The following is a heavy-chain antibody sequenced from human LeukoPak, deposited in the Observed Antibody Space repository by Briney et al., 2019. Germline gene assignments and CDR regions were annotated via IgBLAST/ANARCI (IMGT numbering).Heavy chain of an antibody. D-gene: IGHD2-2*01. CDR1: GGSISNYY. J-gene: IGHJ4*02. CDR3: VGHCSSSSCYGLDY. V-gene: IGHV4-59*01. CDR2: IYDSGST. Sequence: PSETLSLTCTVSGGSISNYYWSWIRQPPGKGLEWIGYIYDSGSTNYNPSLKSRVTISVDTSKNQFSLKLSSVTAADTAVYYCVGHCSSSSCYGLDYWGQGTLVTVSS.